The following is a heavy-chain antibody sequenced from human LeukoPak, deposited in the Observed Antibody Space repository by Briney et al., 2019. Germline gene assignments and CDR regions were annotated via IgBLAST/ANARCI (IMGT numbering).Heavy chain of an antibody. CDR1: GFTFSSYR. V-gene: IGHV3-48*01. J-gene: IGHJ3*02. Sequence: GGSLRLSCAASGFTFSSYRVKWVRQAPGKGLEWVSYISRSSSTKYYADSVKGRFTISRDNAKNSLYLQMNSLTAEDTAVYYCARALAYYDFWSGYLGAFDIWGQGTMVTVSS. CDR2: ISRSSSTK. CDR3: ARALAYYDFWSGYLGAFDI. D-gene: IGHD3-3*01.